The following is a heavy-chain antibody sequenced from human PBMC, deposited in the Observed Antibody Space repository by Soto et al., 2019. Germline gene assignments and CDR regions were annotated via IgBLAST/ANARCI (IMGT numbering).Heavy chain of an antibody. D-gene: IGHD1-7*01. Sequence: GGSLRLSCAASGFTFNRYGMSWVRQAPGKGLEWVSAISGTGENTYYADSVKGRFTISRDSSNNTLYLQMNSLRADDTALYYCVKLRLELLYLDSWGLGAMVTVYS. V-gene: IGHV3-23*01. J-gene: IGHJ4*02. CDR3: VKLRLELLYLDS. CDR1: GFTFNRYG. CDR2: ISGTGENT.